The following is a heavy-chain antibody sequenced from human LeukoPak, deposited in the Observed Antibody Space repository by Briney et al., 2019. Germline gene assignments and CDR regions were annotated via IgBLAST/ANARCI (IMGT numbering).Heavy chain of an antibody. D-gene: IGHD3-3*01. J-gene: IGHJ5*02. CDR2: INTNTGNP. CDR1: GYTFTSYA. V-gene: IGHV7-4-1*02. Sequence: ASVKVSCKASGYTFTSYAMNWGRQAPGQGLEWMGWINTNTGNPTYAQGFTGRFVFSLDTSVSTAYLQISSLKAEDTAVYYCARDQMSDFWSALPLPNWFDPWGQGTLVTVSS. CDR3: ARDQMSDFWSALPLPNWFDP.